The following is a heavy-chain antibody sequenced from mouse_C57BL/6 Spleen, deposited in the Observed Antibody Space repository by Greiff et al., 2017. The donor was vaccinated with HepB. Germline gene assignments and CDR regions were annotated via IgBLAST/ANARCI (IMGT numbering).Heavy chain of an antibody. CDR2: ISSGSSTI. J-gene: IGHJ4*01. Sequence: EVQGVESGGGLVKPGWSLKLSCAASGFTFSDYGMHWVRQAPEKGLEWVAYISSGSSTIYYADTVKGRFTISRDNAKNTLFLQMTSLRSEDTAMYYCARPRYYGSSFYAMDYWGQGTSVTVSS. V-gene: IGHV5-17*01. CDR3: ARPRYYGSSFYAMDY. CDR1: GFTFSDYG. D-gene: IGHD1-1*01.